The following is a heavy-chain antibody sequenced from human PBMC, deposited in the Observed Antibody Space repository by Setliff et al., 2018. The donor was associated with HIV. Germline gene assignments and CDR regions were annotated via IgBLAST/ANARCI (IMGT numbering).Heavy chain of an antibody. CDR2: ISGFNGNT. Sequence: VKVSCKASGYSFARYGLSWVRQAPGQGLEWMGWISGFNGNTKYAQSFQDRVATTTETATSTAYMEMRSLRSDDTAVYFCARVPYRSAWFSGGHDAFDIWGQGTMVTVSS. CDR3: ARVPYRSAWFSGGHDAFDI. CDR1: GYSFARYG. V-gene: IGHV1-18*01. J-gene: IGHJ3*02. D-gene: IGHD6-19*01.